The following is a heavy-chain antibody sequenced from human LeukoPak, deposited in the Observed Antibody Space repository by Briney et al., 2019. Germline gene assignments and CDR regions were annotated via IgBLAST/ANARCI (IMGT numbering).Heavy chain of an antibody. V-gene: IGHV3-30-3*01. Sequence: GGSLRLSCAASGFTFSSYAMHWVRQAPGKGLEWVAVISYDGSNKYYADSVKGRFTISRDNSKNTLYLQMNSLRAEDTAVYYCARDRHGATMIGPFDYWGQGTLVTVSS. CDR2: ISYDGSNK. CDR1: GFTFSSYA. CDR3: ARDRHGATMIGPFDY. D-gene: IGHD3-22*01. J-gene: IGHJ4*02.